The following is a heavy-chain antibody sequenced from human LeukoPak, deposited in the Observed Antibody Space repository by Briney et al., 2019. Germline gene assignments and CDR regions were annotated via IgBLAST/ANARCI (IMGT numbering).Heavy chain of an antibody. CDR1: GYTFTCYD. Sequence: GASVKVSCKASGYTFTCYDINWVRQATGQGLEWMGWMNPNSGNTGYAQKFQGRVTMTRNTSISTAYMELSSLRSEDTAVYYCATFYDILTGYHIDYWGQGTLVTVSS. V-gene: IGHV1-8*01. J-gene: IGHJ4*02. CDR3: ATFYDILTGYHIDY. D-gene: IGHD3-9*01. CDR2: MNPNSGNT.